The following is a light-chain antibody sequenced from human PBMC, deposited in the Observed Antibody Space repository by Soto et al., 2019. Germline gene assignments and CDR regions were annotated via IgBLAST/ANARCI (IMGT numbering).Light chain of an antibody. Sequence: EIVLTQSPGTLSLSPGERATLSCRASQSVSSNYLAWYLQKPGQAPILLIYGASTRATGIPGRFSGSGSGTDFTLTISRLEPEEFAVYYCQQYGSSPGTFGQGTKVDIK. CDR2: GAS. CDR3: QQYGSSPGT. CDR1: QSVSSNY. V-gene: IGKV3-20*01. J-gene: IGKJ1*01.